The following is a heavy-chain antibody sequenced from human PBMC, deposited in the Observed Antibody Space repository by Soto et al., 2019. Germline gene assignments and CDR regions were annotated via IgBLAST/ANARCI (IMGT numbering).Heavy chain of an antibody. D-gene: IGHD3-22*01. CDR1: GFTFSSYA. Sequence: EVQLLESGGGLVQPGGSLRLSCAASGFTFSSYAMSWVRQAPGKGLEWVSAISGSGGSTYYADSVKGRFTISRDNSKNPLYLQMNSLRAEDTAVYYCAKIYYDSSGSGGDWFDPWGQGTLVTVSS. J-gene: IGHJ5*02. CDR3: AKIYYDSSGSGGDWFDP. CDR2: ISGSGGST. V-gene: IGHV3-23*01.